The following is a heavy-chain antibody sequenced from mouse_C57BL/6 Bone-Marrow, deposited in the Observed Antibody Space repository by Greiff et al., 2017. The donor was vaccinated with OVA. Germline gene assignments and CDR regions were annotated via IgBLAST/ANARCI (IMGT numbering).Heavy chain of an antibody. CDR2: IYPRSGNP. D-gene: IGHD4-1*01. CDR3: ARWLGDYFDY. Sequence: QVQLQQSGAELARPGASVKLSCKASGYTFTSYGISWVKQRPGQGLEWIGEIYPRSGNPYYNEKFKGKATLTADKSSSTAYMELRSLTSEDSEVYICARWLGDYFDYGGQGTTLTVSA. V-gene: IGHV1-81*01. CDR1: GYTFTSYG. J-gene: IGHJ2*01.